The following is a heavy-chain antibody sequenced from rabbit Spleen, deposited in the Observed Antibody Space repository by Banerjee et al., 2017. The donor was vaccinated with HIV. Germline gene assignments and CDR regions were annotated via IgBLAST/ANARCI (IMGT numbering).Heavy chain of an antibody. CDR2: IDPIFGST. D-gene: IGHD7-1*01. J-gene: IGHJ4*01. Sequence: QEQLVESGGGLVQPGGSLTLSCKASGFIFSSYYMSWVRQAPGKVLEWIGCIDPIFGSTYYASWAKGRFTISKTSSTTVTLQMTSLPAADTATYFCVREAGYAGYGDGNLWGPGTLVTVS. CDR3: VREAGYAGYGDGNL. V-gene: IGHV1S45*01. CDR1: GFIFSSYY.